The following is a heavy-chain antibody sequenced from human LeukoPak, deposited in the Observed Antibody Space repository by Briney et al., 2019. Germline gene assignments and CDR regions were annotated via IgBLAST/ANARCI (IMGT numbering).Heavy chain of an antibody. CDR2: ISSSGSTI. CDR3: ARGHDEYYYDSSGYFDY. Sequence: GGSLRLSCAASGFTFSDYYMSWIRQAPGKGLEWVSYISSSGSTIYYADFVKGRFTISRDNAKNSLYLQMNSLRAEDTAVYYCARGHDEYYYDSSGYFDYWGQGTLVTVSS. CDR1: GFTFSDYY. D-gene: IGHD3-22*01. J-gene: IGHJ4*02. V-gene: IGHV3-11*01.